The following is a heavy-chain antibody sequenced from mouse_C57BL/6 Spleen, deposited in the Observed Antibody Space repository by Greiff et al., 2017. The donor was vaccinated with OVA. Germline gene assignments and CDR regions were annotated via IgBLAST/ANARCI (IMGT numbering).Heavy chain of an antibody. CDR2: IDPSDSYT. CDR3: AIYDGYSWYFDV. V-gene: IGHV1-50*01. CDR1: GYTFTSYW. Sequence: QVHVKQPGAELVKPGASVKLSCKASGYTFTSYWMQWVKQRPGQGLEWIGEIDPSDSYTNYNQKFKGKATLTVDTSSSTAYMQLSSLTSEDSAVYYCAIYDGYSWYFDVWGTGTTVTVSS. D-gene: IGHD2-3*01. J-gene: IGHJ1*03.